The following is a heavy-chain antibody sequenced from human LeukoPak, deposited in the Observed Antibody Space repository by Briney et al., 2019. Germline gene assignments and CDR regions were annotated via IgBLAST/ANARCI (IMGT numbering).Heavy chain of an antibody. J-gene: IGHJ3*02. Sequence: GASVKVSCKASGYTFTGYYMHWVRQAPGQGLEWMGWINPNSGGTNYAQKFQGWVTMTRDTSISTAYMELSRLRSDDTAVYYCARGRLAVAGALDAFDIWGQGTMVTVSP. CDR3: ARGRLAVAGALDAFDI. CDR2: INPNSGGT. CDR1: GYTFTGYY. D-gene: IGHD6-19*01. V-gene: IGHV1-2*04.